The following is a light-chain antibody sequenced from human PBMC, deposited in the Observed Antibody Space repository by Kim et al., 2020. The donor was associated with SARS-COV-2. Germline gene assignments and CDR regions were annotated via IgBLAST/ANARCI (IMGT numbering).Light chain of an antibody. CDR3: QQYNNWPLT. Sequence: SPGERATLSCRASQSVSSNLAWYQQKPGQAPRLLIYGASTRATGIPARFSGSGSGTEFTLTISSLQSEDFAVYYCQQYNNWPLTFGGGTKVDI. CDR2: GAS. V-gene: IGKV3-15*01. J-gene: IGKJ4*01. CDR1: QSVSSN.